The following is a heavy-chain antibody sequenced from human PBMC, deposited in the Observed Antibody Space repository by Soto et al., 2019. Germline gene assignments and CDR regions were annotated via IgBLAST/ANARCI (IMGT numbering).Heavy chain of an antibody. CDR1: VFTFNSYS. Sequence: GSLRLSCAASVFTFNSYSMSWVRQAPGKGLEWVSHITASGGTTYYADSVKGRFTISRDSSRNTLYLQMNSLRAEDTALYYCAECIQVNWNYDAFHIWGQGTMVTVSS. CDR3: AECIQVNWNYDAFHI. V-gene: IGHV3-23*01. D-gene: IGHD1-7*01. J-gene: IGHJ3*02. CDR2: ITASGGTT.